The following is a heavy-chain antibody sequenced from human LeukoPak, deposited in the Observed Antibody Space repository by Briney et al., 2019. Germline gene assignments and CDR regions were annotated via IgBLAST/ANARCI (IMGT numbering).Heavy chain of an antibody. Sequence: PSETLSLTCTVSGGSISSYYWSWIRQPPGKELEWIGYIYYSGSANYNPSLKSRVTISVDTSKNQFSLKLSSVTAADTAVYYCAREGPRSTMVRGVRAFDIWGQGTMVTVSS. CDR1: GGSISSYY. CDR3: AREGPRSTMVRGVRAFDI. J-gene: IGHJ3*02. D-gene: IGHD3-10*01. CDR2: IYYSGSA. V-gene: IGHV4-59*01.